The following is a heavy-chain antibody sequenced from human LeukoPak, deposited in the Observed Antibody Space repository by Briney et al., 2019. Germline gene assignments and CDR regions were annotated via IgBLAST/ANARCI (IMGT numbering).Heavy chain of an antibody. J-gene: IGHJ4*02. Sequence: GGSLRLSCAASGFTFSSYSMNWVRQAPGKGLEWVSSISCSSSYISYADSVKGRFTISRDNAKNSLYLQMNSLRAGDTAVYYCARADIVATIDYWGQGTLVTVSS. CDR2: ISCSSSYI. D-gene: IGHD5-12*01. CDR1: GFTFSSYS. V-gene: IGHV3-21*01. CDR3: ARADIVATIDY.